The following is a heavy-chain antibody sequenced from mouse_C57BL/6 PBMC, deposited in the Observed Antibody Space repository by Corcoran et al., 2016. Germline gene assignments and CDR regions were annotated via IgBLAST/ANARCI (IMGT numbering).Heavy chain of an antibody. D-gene: IGHD1-1*01. V-gene: IGHV9-3*01. J-gene: IGHJ3*01. CDR2: INTYSGVP. CDR1: GYTFTTYG. Sequence: QIQLVQSGPELKKPGETVKISCKASGYTFTTYGMSWVKQAPGKGLKWMGWINTYSGVPTYADDFKGRFAFSLETSASTAYLQINNLKNEDTATYFCARGLGGSNAWFTYWGQGTLVTVSA. CDR3: ARGLGGSNAWFTY.